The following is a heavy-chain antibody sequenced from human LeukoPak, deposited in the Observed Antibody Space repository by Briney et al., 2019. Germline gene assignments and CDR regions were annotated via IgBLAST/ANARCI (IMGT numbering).Heavy chain of an antibody. D-gene: IGHD3-22*01. V-gene: IGHV3-20*04. CDR2: INWNGGST. CDR1: GFTFDDYG. Sequence: GGSLRLSCAASGFTFDDYGMSWVRQAPGKGLEWVSGINWNGGSTGYADSVKVRFTISRDDAKNSLYLQMNSLRAEDTAVYYCARAKFDVSGYYYRGFDIWGQGTMVTVSS. CDR3: ARAKFDVSGYYYRGFDI. J-gene: IGHJ3*02.